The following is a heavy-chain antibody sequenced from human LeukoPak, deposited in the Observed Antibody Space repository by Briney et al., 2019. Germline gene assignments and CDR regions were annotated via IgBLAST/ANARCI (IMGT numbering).Heavy chain of an antibody. CDR2: ISYDGSNK. J-gene: IGHJ5*02. D-gene: IGHD6-19*01. CDR3: AKDLSRYSSGWYGVCWFDP. CDR1: GFTFSSYA. V-gene: IGHV3-30*04. Sequence: GGSLRLSCAASGFTFSSYAMHWVRQAPGKGLEWVAVISYDGSNKYYADSVKGRFTISRDNSKNTLYLQMNSLRAEDTAVYYCAKDLSRYSSGWYGVCWFDPWGQGTLVTVSS.